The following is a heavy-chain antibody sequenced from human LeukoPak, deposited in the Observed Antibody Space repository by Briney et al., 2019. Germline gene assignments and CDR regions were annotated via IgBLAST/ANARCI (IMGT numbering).Heavy chain of an antibody. D-gene: IGHD2-15*01. V-gene: IGHV4-59*01. Sequence: PSETLSLTCTVSGGSISSYYWSWIRQPPGKGLEWIGYIYYSGSTNYNPSLKSRVTISVDTSKNQFSLKLSSVTAADTAVYYCARESSCSGGSCYWGGEYFQHWGQGTLVTVSS. CDR3: ARESSCSGGSCYWGGEYFQH. J-gene: IGHJ1*01. CDR1: GGSISSYY. CDR2: IYYSGST.